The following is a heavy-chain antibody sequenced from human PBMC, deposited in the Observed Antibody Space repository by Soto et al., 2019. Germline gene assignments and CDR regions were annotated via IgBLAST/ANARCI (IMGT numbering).Heavy chain of an antibody. CDR1: GYTFTSYG. CDR2: ISAHNGNT. D-gene: IGHD3-10*01. V-gene: IGHV1-18*01. Sequence: QVHLVQSGAEVKKPGASVKVSCKGSGYTFTSYGITWVRQAPGQGLEWMGWISAHNGNTDYAQRLQGRVTVTRDTSTGTAYMELRSLRSDDTAVYYCARGRYGEYWGQGALVTVSS. CDR3: ARGRYGEY. J-gene: IGHJ4*02.